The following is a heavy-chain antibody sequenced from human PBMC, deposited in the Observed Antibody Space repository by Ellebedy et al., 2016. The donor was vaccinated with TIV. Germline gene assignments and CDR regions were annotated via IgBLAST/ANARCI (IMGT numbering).Heavy chain of an antibody. J-gene: IGHJ6*02. CDR2: ISAYNGNT. Sequence: ASVKVSCXASGYTFTNYGISWVRQAPEQGLEWMGWISAYNGNTDYAQKFQGRIMMTTDTFRKTAYMELASLRSDDTAVYYCARDTPSNDYGDYEYNGMDVWGQGTTVTVSS. V-gene: IGHV1-18*01. CDR1: GYTFTNYG. D-gene: IGHD4-17*01. CDR3: ARDTPSNDYGDYEYNGMDV.